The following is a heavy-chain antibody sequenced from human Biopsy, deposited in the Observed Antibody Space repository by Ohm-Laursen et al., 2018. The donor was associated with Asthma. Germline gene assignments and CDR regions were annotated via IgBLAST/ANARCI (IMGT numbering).Heavy chain of an antibody. CDR2: ISYDGSTK. Sequence: SLRLSCAASGFTLTTYAIHWVRQAPGKGLEWVAVISYDGSTKYSADSVKGRFIVSRDISKNILSLQMNSLRPEDTAVYYCARDRPITMVRGVIITFDPWGQGTLVTVSS. CDR1: GFTLTTYA. D-gene: IGHD3-10*01. V-gene: IGHV3-30*03. J-gene: IGHJ5*02. CDR3: ARDRPITMVRGVIITFDP.